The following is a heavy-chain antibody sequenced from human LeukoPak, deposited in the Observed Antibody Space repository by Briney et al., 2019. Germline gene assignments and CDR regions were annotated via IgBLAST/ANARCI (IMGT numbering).Heavy chain of an antibody. V-gene: IGHV5-51*01. CDR2: IYPGDSDT. Sequence: GESLKTSCKCSGYRFTIYWIGWVRPLPGKGLEWMGIIYPGDSDTTYSPSFQGQVTISADKSISTAYLQWSSLKASDTAMYYCARTNYDILTGYPNWFDPWGQGTLVTVSS. CDR1: GYRFTIYW. J-gene: IGHJ5*02. CDR3: ARTNYDILTGYPNWFDP. D-gene: IGHD3-9*01.